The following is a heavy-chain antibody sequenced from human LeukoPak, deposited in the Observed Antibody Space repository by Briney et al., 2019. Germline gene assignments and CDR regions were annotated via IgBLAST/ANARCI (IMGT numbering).Heavy chain of an antibody. CDR3: ASHQDIVVVNV. CDR2: IYHSGST. V-gene: IGHV4-38-2*02. J-gene: IGHJ6*04. CDR1: GYSITSAYY. D-gene: IGHD2-15*01. Sequence: PSETLSLTCTVSGYSITSAYYWGWIRQPPGKGLEWIGSIYHSGSTYYNPSLKSRVTISVDTSKNQFSLKLSSVTAADTAVYYCASHQDIVVVNVWGKGTTVTVSS.